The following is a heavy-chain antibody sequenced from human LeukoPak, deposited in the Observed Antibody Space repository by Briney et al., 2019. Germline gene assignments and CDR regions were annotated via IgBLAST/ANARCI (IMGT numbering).Heavy chain of an antibody. J-gene: IGHJ4*02. D-gene: IGHD1-26*01. V-gene: IGHV4-34*01. Sequence: PSGTLSLTCAVYGGSFNDYFCSWIRQHPGKGLEWIGDTSRGEGTHYSSSLRSRVIISVHTSRNQCSLELSTVIVADTAVYYCARGTDRSKTGYWGQGTLVTVSS. CDR3: ARGTDRSKTGY. CDR1: GGSFNDYF. CDR2: TSRGEGT.